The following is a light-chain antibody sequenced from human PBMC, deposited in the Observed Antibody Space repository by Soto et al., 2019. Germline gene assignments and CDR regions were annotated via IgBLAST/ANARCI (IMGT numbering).Light chain of an antibody. CDR1: QSVSSS. Sequence: EIVLTQSPGTLSLSPGERATLSCRASQSVSSSLGWYQQKPGQAPRLLIYGASSRATGIPDRFSGSGSGTDFTLTISRLEPEDFAVYYCQQYGNSPKTF. CDR2: GAS. CDR3: QQYGNSPKT. J-gene: IGKJ1*01. V-gene: IGKV3-20*01.